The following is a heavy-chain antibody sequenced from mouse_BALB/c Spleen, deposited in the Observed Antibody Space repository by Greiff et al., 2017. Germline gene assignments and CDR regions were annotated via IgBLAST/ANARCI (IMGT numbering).Heavy chain of an antibody. CDR3: ARKGYGNYGDWYFDV. CDR1: GYTFTDYN. J-gene: IGHJ1*01. D-gene: IGHD2-10*02. CDR2: INPNNGGT. V-gene: IGHV1-18*01. Sequence: VQLQQSGPELVKPGASVKIPCKASGYTFTDYNMDWVKQSHGKSLEWIGDINPNNGGTIYNQKFKGKATLTVDKSSSTAYMELRSLTSEDTAVYYCARKGYGNYGDWYFDVWGAGTTVTVSS.